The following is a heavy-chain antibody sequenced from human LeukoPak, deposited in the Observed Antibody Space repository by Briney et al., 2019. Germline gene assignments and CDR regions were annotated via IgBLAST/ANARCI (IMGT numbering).Heavy chain of an antibody. D-gene: IGHD1-26*01. CDR2: IKKDGSEE. Sequence: PGGSLTLSCAASGFTFSTYWMSWVRQAPGKGLEWVANIKKDGSEENFVDSVKGRFTISRDNAKKSLYLQMNSLRAEDTAVYYCARGSSTGASLRHDYWGQGTLVTVSS. CDR1: GFTFSTYW. CDR3: ARGSSTGASLRHDY. J-gene: IGHJ4*02. V-gene: IGHV3-7*01.